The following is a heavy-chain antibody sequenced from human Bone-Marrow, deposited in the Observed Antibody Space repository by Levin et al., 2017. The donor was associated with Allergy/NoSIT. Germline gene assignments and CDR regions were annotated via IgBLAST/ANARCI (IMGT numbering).Heavy chain of an antibody. Sequence: SVKVSCKASGGTFSSYAISWVRQAPGQGLEWMGGIIPIFGIANYAQKFQGRVTITADESTSTAYMELSSLRSEDTAVYYCATGSGYNPYYDYYGMDVWGQGTTVTVSS. D-gene: IGHD3-3*01. V-gene: IGHV1-69*13. CDR2: IIPIFGIA. CDR3: ATGSGYNPYYDYYGMDV. CDR1: GGTFSSYA. J-gene: IGHJ6*02.